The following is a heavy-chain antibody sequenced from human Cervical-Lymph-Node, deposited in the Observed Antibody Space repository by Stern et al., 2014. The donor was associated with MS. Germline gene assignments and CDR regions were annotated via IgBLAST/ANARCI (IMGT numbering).Heavy chain of an antibody. V-gene: IGHV1-69*06. CDR1: GGTFSSYA. CDR2: IIPIFGTA. D-gene: IGHD5-24*01. J-gene: IGHJ3*02. Sequence: QVQLVQSGAEVKKPGSSVKVSCKASGGTFSSYAISWVRQAPGQGLEWMGGIIPIFGTANYAQKSQGRFTITADKSTSTAYMELSSLRSEDTAVYYCARTRGPTIHDAFDIWGQGTMVTVSS. CDR3: ARTRGPTIHDAFDI.